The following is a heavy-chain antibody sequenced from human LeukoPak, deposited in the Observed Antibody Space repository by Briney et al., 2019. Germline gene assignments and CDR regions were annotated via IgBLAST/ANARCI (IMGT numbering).Heavy chain of an antibody. CDR1: GFTFDDYA. Sequence: GGSLRLSCAASGFTFDDYAMHWVRQAPGKGLEWVSGISWNSGSIGYADSVKGRFTISRDNAKNSLYLQMNSLRAEDTALYYCVKDKCSGGSCRFDFWGQGTLVTVSS. V-gene: IGHV3-9*01. CDR2: ISWNSGSI. CDR3: VKDKCSGGSCRFDF. J-gene: IGHJ4*02. D-gene: IGHD2-15*01.